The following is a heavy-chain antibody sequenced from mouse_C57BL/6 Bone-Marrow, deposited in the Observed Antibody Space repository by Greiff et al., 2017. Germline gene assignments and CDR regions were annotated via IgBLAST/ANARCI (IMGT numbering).Heavy chain of an antibody. D-gene: IGHD1-1*01. Sequence: QVQLKQSGAELVKPGASVKLSCKASGYTFTEYTIHWVKQRSGQGLEWIGWFYPGSGSIKYNEKFKDKDTLTADKSSSTVYMELSRLTSEDSAVXFCARHEDGAPAYGSSFDYWGQGTTLTVSS. CDR2: FYPGSGSI. J-gene: IGHJ2*01. CDR3: ARHEDGAPAYGSSFDY. CDR1: GYTFTEYT. V-gene: IGHV1-62-2*01.